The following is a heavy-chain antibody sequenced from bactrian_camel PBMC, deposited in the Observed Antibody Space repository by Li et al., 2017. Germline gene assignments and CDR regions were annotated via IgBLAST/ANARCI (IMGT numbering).Heavy chain of an antibody. V-gene: IGHV3S1*01. J-gene: IGHJ4*01. CDR2: VVSGGEST. CDR3: AANTWVDRYSRHWFEEAKYAY. D-gene: IGHD7*01. Sequence: QLVESGGGEVQPGGSLRLSCAASGFTFSSYAMYRVRQAPGKGLEWVSVVVSGGESTYYSDSVKGRFTTSTDTSKATLYLQMNNLHAEDTAMYYCAANTWVDRYSRHWFEEAKYAYWGQETQVTVS. CDR1: GFTFSSYA.